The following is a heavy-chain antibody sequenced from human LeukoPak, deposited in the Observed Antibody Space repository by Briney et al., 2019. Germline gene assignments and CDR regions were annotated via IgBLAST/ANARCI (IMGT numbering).Heavy chain of an antibody. CDR1: GFTFSNYG. CDR2: IRYDGSNI. D-gene: IGHD3-3*01. Sequence: GGSLRLSCAASGFTFSNYGMHWVRQAPGNRLEWVAFIRYDGSNIYYADSVKGRFTISRDNSKNTLYLQMGSLRAEDMAVYYCARDFYDYWGQGTLVTVSS. V-gene: IGHV3-30*02. CDR3: ARDFYDY. J-gene: IGHJ4*02.